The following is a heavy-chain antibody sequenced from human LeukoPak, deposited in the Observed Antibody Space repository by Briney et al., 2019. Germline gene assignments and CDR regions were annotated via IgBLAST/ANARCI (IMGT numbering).Heavy chain of an antibody. D-gene: IGHD6-13*01. Sequence: GGSLRLSCAASGFTFTSYGIHWVRQAPGKGLEWVAFIRYDGSKKYYADSVKGRFTISRDNSKNTLYLQMNSLRAEDTAVYYCARMYSSSWPHYYYYMDVWGKGTTVTVSS. CDR2: IRYDGSKK. CDR3: ARMYSSSWPHYYYYMDV. CDR1: GFTFTSYG. V-gene: IGHV3-30*02. J-gene: IGHJ6*03.